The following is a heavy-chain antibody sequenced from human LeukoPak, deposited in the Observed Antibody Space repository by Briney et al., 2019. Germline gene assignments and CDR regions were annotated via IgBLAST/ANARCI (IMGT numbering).Heavy chain of an antibody. V-gene: IGHV3-74*01. CDR1: GFTFSSYW. CDR2: ISTDGSST. CDR3: ARDPKWELLPFDY. J-gene: IGHJ4*02. D-gene: IGHD1-26*01. Sequence: PGGSLRLSCAASGFTFSSYWMHWVRQAPGKGLVWLSRISTDGSSTSYADSVKGRFTISRDNSKNTLYLQMNSLRAEDTAVYYCARDPKWELLPFDYWGQGTLVTVSS.